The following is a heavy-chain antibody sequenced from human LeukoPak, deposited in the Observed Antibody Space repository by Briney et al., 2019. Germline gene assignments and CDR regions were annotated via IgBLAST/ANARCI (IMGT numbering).Heavy chain of an antibody. CDR3: ARSGYSYGYIRDYYYGMDV. Sequence: PSETLSLTCTVSGGSISSSSHYWGWIRQPPGKGLEWIGSIYYSGSTYYNPSLKSPVTISVDTSKNQFSLKPSSVTAADTAVYYCARSGYSYGYIRDYYYGMDVWGQGTTVTVSS. D-gene: IGHD5-18*01. CDR2: IYYSGST. V-gene: IGHV4-39*01. CDR1: GGSISSSSHY. J-gene: IGHJ6*02.